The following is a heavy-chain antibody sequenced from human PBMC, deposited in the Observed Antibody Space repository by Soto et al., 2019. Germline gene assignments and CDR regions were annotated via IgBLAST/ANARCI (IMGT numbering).Heavy chain of an antibody. CDR3: VREGYCSGSTCIYKWFDP. D-gene: IGHD2-15*01. Sequence: SETLSLTCAVSSGSISSNWWSWVRQPPGKGLEWIGEIYHSGSTNYNPSLNSRVTISVDKSKNHFSLDLSSVTAADTAVYYCVREGYCSGSTCIYKWFDPWGQGTLVTVSS. CDR2: IYHSGST. J-gene: IGHJ5*02. CDR1: SGSISSNW. V-gene: IGHV4-4*02.